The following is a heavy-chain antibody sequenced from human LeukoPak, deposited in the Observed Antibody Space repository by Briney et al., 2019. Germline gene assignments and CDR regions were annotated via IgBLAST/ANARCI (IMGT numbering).Heavy chain of an antibody. V-gene: IGHV1-18*01. CDR2: ISAYNGNT. CDR3: ARGGEIVVVTATLDY. J-gene: IGHJ4*02. Sequence: ASVKVSCKASGYTFTSYGISWVRQAPGQGLEWMGWISAYNGNTNYAQNLQGRVTMTTDTSTSTAYMELRSLRSDDTAVYYCARGGEIVVVTATLDYWGQGTLVTVSS. D-gene: IGHD2-21*02. CDR1: GYTFTSYG.